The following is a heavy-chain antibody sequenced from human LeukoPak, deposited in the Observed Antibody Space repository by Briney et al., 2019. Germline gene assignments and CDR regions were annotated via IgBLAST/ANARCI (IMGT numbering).Heavy chain of an antibody. CDR3: AREHGELNAFDI. J-gene: IGHJ3*02. Sequence: GGSLRLSCAASGFTFSSYWMHWVRQAPGKGLVWVSRINTDGSSTSYADSVKGRFTISRDNAKNTLYLQMNSLRAEDTAVYYCAREHGELNAFDIWGQGTMVTVSS. D-gene: IGHD1-26*01. CDR1: GFTFSSYW. CDR2: INTDGSST. V-gene: IGHV3-74*01.